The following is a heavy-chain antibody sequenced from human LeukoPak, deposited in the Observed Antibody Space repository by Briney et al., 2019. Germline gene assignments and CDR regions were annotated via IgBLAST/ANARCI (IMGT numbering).Heavy chain of an antibody. CDR2: IWDDGSEK. D-gene: IGHD2-2*01. V-gene: IGHV3-33*01. CDR1: GFTFSSYG. CDR3: ARDRAARSVLGYCSSTSCYGGRGWFDP. Sequence: PGTSLRLSCAASGFTFSSYGMHWVRQAPGKGLEWVAVIWDDGSEKYYADSVKGRFSISRDNSENTLSLQVNSLRAEDTAVYYCARDRAARSVLGYCSSTSCYGGRGWFDPWGQGTLVTVSS. J-gene: IGHJ5*02.